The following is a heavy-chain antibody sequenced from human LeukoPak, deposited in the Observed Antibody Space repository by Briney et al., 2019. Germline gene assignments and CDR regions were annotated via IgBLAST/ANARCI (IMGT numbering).Heavy chain of an antibody. V-gene: IGHV3-53*01. Sequence: ACWLLDRSNYMIWVGPGPGKGVEWVLVNYSGASKYSADSVKGPFTIARDNSKITLYLQTISARAEDADDYYCARINGGDGMDVWGQGTTVTVSS. CDR1: WLLDRSNY. CDR2: NYSGASK. CDR3: ARINGGDGMDV. D-gene: IGHD4-23*01. J-gene: IGHJ6*02.